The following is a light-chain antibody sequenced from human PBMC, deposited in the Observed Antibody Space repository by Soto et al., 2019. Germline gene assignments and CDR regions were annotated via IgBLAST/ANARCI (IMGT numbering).Light chain of an antibody. CDR1: QDIISY. V-gene: IGKV1-9*01. CDR2: SAS. Sequence: DIQLTQAPSFLSASVGDRVTITCRAGQDIISYLAWYQQKPGRAPNLLIYSASTLQSGVPSRFSGSGSGTEFTLTISSLQPEDFATYYCLQLHSYPLTFGGGTRWIS. CDR3: LQLHSYPLT. J-gene: IGKJ4*01.